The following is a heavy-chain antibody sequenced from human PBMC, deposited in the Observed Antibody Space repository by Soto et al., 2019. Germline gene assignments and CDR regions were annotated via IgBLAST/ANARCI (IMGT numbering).Heavy chain of an antibody. CDR2: IYYSGTT. V-gene: IGHV4-30-4*01. Sequence: SETLSLTCTVSGGSISSDDYSWSWIRQPPGKGLEWIGYIYYSGTTYYNPSLESRLAISVDTSKNQFSLKLSSVTAADTAVYFCARKNVLAATLDYWGQGTLVTVSS. D-gene: IGHD2-15*01. J-gene: IGHJ4*02. CDR3: ARKNVLAATLDY. CDR1: GGSISSDDYS.